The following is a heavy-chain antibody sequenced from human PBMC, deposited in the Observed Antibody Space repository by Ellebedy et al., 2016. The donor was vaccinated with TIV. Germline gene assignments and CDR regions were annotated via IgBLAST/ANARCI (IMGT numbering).Heavy chain of an antibody. Sequence: GGSLRLSCEASGIIVSDYFMNWVRQAPGKGLEWVSVLYPDAKTNYTDSVNGRFIVSRDSSKNTLYLQMNSLTAEDTAVYYCARDPGGGGDFGDNWFDPWGQGTLVTVSS. CDR1: GIIVSDYF. V-gene: IGHV3-66*01. CDR3: ARDPGGGGDFGDNWFDP. J-gene: IGHJ5*02. D-gene: IGHD2-21*01. CDR2: LYPDAKT.